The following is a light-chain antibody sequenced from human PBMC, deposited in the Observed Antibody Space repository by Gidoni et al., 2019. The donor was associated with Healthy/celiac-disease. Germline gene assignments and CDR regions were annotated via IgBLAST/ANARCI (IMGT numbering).Light chain of an antibody. CDR1: QSVSSY. V-gene: IGKV3-11*01. CDR2: DAS. Sequence: EIVLTQSPATLSLSPGESATLSCRASQSVSSYLAWYQQKPGQAPRLLIYDASNRATGIPARFSGSGSGTDFTLTISSLEPEDFAVYYCQQRSNWPPGVLFGQGTKLEIK. CDR3: QQRSNWPPGVL. J-gene: IGKJ2*01.